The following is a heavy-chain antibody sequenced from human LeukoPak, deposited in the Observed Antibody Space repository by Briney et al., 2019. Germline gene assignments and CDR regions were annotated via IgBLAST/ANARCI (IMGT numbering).Heavy chain of an antibody. CDR2: INHSGST. J-gene: IGHJ4*02. V-gene: IGHV4-34*01. D-gene: IGHD3-22*01. CDR1: GGSFSGYY. CDR3: ARGPTYYYDSSGYYD. Sequence: SETLSLTCAGYGGSFSGYYWGWIRQPPGKGLEWIGEINHSGSTNYNPSLKSRVTISVDTSKNQFSLKLSSVTAADTAVYYCARGPTYYYDSSGYYDWGQGTLVTVSS.